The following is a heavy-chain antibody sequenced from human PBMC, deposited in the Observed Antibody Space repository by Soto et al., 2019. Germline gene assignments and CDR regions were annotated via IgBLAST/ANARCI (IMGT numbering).Heavy chain of an antibody. V-gene: IGHV4-31*03. Sequence: SETLSLTCTVSGGSTSSGGYYLSWIRQHPGKGLEWIGYIYYSGSTYYNPSLKSRVTISVDTSKNQFSLKLSSVTAADTAVYYCARSSDRSVYFDYWGQGTLVTVSS. CDR1: GGSTSSGGYY. J-gene: IGHJ4*02. D-gene: IGHD3-10*01. CDR2: IYYSGST. CDR3: ARSSDRSVYFDY.